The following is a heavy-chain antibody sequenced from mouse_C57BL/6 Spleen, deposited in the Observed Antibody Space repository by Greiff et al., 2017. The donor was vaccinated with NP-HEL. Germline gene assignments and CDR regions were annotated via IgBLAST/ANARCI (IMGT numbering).Heavy chain of an antibody. D-gene: IGHD1-1*01. CDR1: GYTFTSYW. V-gene: IGHV1-64*01. Sequence: QVQLQQPGAELVKPGASVKLSCKASGYTFTSYWMHWVKQRPGQGLEWIGMIPPNSGSTNYNEKFKSKATLTVDKSSSTAYMQLSSLTSEDSAVYYCARERITTVVADYWGQGTTLTVSS. J-gene: IGHJ2*01. CDR2: IPPNSGST. CDR3: ARERITTVVADY.